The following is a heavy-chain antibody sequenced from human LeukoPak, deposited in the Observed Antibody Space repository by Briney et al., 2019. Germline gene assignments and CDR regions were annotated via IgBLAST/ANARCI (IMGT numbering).Heavy chain of an antibody. CDR2: ISGSGGST. Sequence: GSLRLSCAASGFTFSSYAMSWVRQAPGKGLEWVSAISGSGGSTYYADSVKGRFTISRDNSKNTLYLQMNSQRAEDTAVYYCAKDPYGSGSYYFGYWGQGTLVTVSS. J-gene: IGHJ4*02. D-gene: IGHD3-10*01. CDR1: GFTFSSYA. V-gene: IGHV3-23*01. CDR3: AKDPYGSGSYYFGY.